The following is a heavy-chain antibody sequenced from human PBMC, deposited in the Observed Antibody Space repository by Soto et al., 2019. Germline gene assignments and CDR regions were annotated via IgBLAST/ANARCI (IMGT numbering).Heavy chain of an antibody. Sequence: ASVNVSCKASGYSLPRYGIIWVRQAPGQGLEWMGWISAYNGNTNYAQKPQGRVTMTTDTSTSTAYMELRSLRSDDTAVYYCARGCGIASGKRGGNTYYFDYWGQGTLVTVSS. D-gene: IGHD3-10*01. J-gene: IGHJ4*02. V-gene: IGHV1-18*04. CDR3: ARGCGIASGKRGGNTYYFDY. CDR2: ISAYNGNT. CDR1: GYSLPRYG.